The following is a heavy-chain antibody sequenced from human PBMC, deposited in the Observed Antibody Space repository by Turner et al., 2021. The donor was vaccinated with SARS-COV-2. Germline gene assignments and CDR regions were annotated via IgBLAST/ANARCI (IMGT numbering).Heavy chain of an antibody. V-gene: IGHV3-74*01. Sequence: EVQLVESGGGLVQPGGSLRLSCAASGFTVSSYWMHWVRQAPGQGLMGVSRIDTDGSTTSYADSVKGRFTISRDNAKNTRYLQMNSLRAEDTAVYYCATSRSFDYWGQGTLVTVSS. J-gene: IGHJ4*02. CDR3: ATSRSFDY. CDR2: IDTDGSTT. D-gene: IGHD6-13*01. CDR1: GFTVSSYW.